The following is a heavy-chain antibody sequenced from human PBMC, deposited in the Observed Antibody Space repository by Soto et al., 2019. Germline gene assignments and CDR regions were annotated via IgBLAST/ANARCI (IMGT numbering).Heavy chain of an antibody. CDR1: GGTFSSYA. V-gene: IGHV1-69*05. D-gene: IGHD1-26*01. CDR2: IIPIFGTT. CDR3: ARGSGSYPAFGMDV. J-gene: IGHJ6*02. Sequence: GASVKVSWKASGGTFSSYAISWVRQAPGQGLEWMGGIIPIFGTTNYAQKFQGRVTMTRDESTSTVYMELSSLRSEDTAVYYCARGSGSYPAFGMDVWGQGTTVTVSS.